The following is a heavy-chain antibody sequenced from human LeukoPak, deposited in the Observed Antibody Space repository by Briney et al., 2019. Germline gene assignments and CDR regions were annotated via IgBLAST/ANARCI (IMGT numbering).Heavy chain of an antibody. J-gene: IGHJ3*02. V-gene: IGHV5-51*01. CDR3: ARLLERRPDAFDI. CDR1: GYSFTSYW. D-gene: IGHD1-1*01. CDR2: IYPGDSDT. Sequence: GESLKISCKGTGYSFTSYWIGWVRQMPGKGLEWMGIIYPGDSDTRYSPSFQGQVTISADKSISTAYLQWSSLKASDTAMYYCARLLERRPDAFDIWGQGTMVTVSS.